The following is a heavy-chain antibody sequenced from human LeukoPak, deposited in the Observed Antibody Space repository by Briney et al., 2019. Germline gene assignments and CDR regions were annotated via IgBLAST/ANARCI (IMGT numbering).Heavy chain of an antibody. CDR1: GGSISSYY. J-gene: IGHJ6*03. CDR3: ARDKRAYYYYMDV. CDR2: IYYSGST. V-gene: IGHV4-59*01. Sequence: SSETLSLTCTVSGGSISSYYWSWIRQPPGKGLEWIGYIYYSGSTNYNPSLKSRVTISVDTSKNQFSLKLSSVTAADTAVYYCARDKRAYYYYMDVWGKGTTVTVSS.